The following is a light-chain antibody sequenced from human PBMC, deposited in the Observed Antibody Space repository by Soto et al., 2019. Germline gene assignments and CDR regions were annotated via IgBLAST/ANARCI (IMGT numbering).Light chain of an antibody. CDR3: QQYGSSSWT. CDR2: GAS. Sequence: EIVLTQTPGTLSLSLGERATLSCRASQTVSSSYLGWYQQKPGQAPRLLIYGASSRATGIPDRFSGSGSGTDFTLTISRLEPEDFAVYYCQQYGSSSWTFGQGTKVDIK. V-gene: IGKV3-20*01. CDR1: QTVSSSY. J-gene: IGKJ1*01.